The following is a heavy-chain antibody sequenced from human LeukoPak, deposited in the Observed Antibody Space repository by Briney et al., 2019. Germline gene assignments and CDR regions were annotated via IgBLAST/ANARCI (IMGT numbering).Heavy chain of an antibody. J-gene: IGHJ4*02. V-gene: IGHV1-46*01. Sequence: ASVKVSCKASGYTFTNNYIHWVRQAPGQGLEWMGGINPSAGTTTYAQKFQGRVTMTRDTSTSTVYMELSNLKSDDTAVYYCARAGDYYDSSDYPHIDYWGQGTLVTVSS. CDR1: GYTFTNNY. D-gene: IGHD3-22*01. CDR2: INPSAGTT. CDR3: ARAGDYYDSSDYPHIDY.